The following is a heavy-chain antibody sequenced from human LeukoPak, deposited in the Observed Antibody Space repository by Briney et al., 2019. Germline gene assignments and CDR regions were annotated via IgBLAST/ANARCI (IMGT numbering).Heavy chain of an antibody. J-gene: IGHJ4*02. CDR3: ARDNSGYKDY. Sequence: AGGSLRLSCAASGFTFRNYGMNWVRQAPGKGLEWVSYISGTNIIYYADSVKGRFTISRDNAKNSLYLQMNSLRAEDTAVYYCARDNSGYKDYWGQGTLVTVSS. CDR1: GFTFRNYG. D-gene: IGHD5-12*01. CDR2: ISGTNII. V-gene: IGHV3-48*04.